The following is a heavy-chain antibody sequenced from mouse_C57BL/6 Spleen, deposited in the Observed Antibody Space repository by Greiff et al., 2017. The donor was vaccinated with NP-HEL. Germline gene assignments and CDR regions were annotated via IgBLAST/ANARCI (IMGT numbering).Heavy chain of an antibody. V-gene: IGHV5-4*01. D-gene: IGHD2-4*01. J-gene: IGHJ3*01. CDR2: ISDGGSYT. CDR1: GFTFSSYA. Sequence: EVHLVESGGGLVKPGGSLKLSCAASGFTFSSYAMSWVRQTPEKRLEWVATISDGGSYTYYPDNVKGRFTISRDNAKNNLYLQMSHLTSEDTAMYYCARGPFYYDYDGFAYWGQGTLVTVSA. CDR3: ARGPFYYDYDGFAY.